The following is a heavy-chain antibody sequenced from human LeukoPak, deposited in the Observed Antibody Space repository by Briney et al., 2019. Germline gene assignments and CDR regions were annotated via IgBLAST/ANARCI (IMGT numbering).Heavy chain of an antibody. CDR1: GFTFSDYA. D-gene: IGHD4-17*01. Sequence: GGSLRLSCAASGFTFSDYAMMWVRQSPGKGPEWVAAIRGGGHGPFYADSVRGRFTISRDNSKYTLFLQMDSLRAEDTAVYYCARDPNGNYVGAFDMWGPGTMVTVSS. CDR3: ARDPNGNYVGAFDM. J-gene: IGHJ3*02. V-gene: IGHV3-23*01. CDR2: IRGGGHGP.